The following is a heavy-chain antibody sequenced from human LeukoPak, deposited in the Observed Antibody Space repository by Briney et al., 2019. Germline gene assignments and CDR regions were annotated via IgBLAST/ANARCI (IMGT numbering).Heavy chain of an antibody. Sequence: LSGGSLRLSCAASGYTFSNYDRHWVRQAPGKGLEWVGYMWYEGSNKYYAHSVKSRFTISRDNSKNTVYLQMNSLRAEDTAGYYCAKDPYESSGYYFPGACYMWGQGTRVSVSS. D-gene: IGHD3-22*01. V-gene: IGHV3-30*02. J-gene: IGHJ3*02. CDR3: AKDPYESSGYYFPGACYM. CDR2: MWYEGSNK. CDR1: GYTFSNYD.